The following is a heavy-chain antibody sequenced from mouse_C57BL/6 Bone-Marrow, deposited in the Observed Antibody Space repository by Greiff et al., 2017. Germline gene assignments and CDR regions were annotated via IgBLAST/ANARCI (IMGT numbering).Heavy chain of an antibody. D-gene: IGHD1-1*01. V-gene: IGHV1-81*01. CDR2: IYPRSGNT. CDR1: GYTFTSYG. Sequence: VKLVESGAELARPGASVKLSCKASGYTFTSYGIRWVKQRTGQGLEWIGEIYPRSGNTYYNEKFKGKATLTADKSSSTAYMELRNLTSEDSAVYFCAIKTVVAFSKYFDYWGQGTTLTVSS. J-gene: IGHJ2*01. CDR3: AIKTVVAFSKYFDY.